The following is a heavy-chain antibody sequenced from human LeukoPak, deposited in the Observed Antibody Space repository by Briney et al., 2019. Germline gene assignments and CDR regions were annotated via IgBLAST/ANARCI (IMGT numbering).Heavy chain of an antibody. Sequence: PGGSLRLSCAASGFTFSSYTMSWVRQAPGKGLEWVSYISSSSSTIYYADSVRGRFTISRDNAKNSLYLQMNSLRAEDTAVYYCARDILTSYYYYGMDVWGQGTTVTVSS. J-gene: IGHJ6*02. CDR2: ISSSSSTI. CDR3: ARDILTSYYYYGMDV. V-gene: IGHV3-48*04. CDR1: GFTFSSYT. D-gene: IGHD3-9*01.